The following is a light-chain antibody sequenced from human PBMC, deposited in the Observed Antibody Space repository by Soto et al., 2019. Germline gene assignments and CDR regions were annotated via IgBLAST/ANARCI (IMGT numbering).Light chain of an antibody. J-gene: IGKJ4*01. CDR1: QSISSY. CDR2: AAS. V-gene: IGKV1-39*01. Sequence: DIQMTQSPSSLSASVGDRVTITCRASQSISSYLNWYQQKPGKAPKLLIYAASSLQSGVPSRFSGSASGTDFTLSISSLQPEDFATYYCQQSYSTPTSFGGGTMVEIK. CDR3: QQSYSTPTS.